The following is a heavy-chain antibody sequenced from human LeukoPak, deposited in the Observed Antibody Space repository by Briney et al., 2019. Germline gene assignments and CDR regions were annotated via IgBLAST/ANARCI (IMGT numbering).Heavy chain of an antibody. Sequence: KPGGSLRLSCAASGFTFSSYSMNWVRQAPGKGLEWVSSISSSSSYIYYADSVKGRFTISRDNAENSLYLQMNSLRAEDTAVYYCARAGYCSGGSCYHDFDYWGQGTLVTVSS. V-gene: IGHV3-21*01. J-gene: IGHJ4*02. CDR2: ISSSSSYI. CDR3: ARAGYCSGGSCYHDFDY. D-gene: IGHD2-15*01. CDR1: GFTFSSYS.